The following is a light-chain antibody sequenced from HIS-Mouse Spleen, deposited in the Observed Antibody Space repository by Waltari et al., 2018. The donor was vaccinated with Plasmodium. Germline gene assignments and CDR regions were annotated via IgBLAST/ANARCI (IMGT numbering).Light chain of an antibody. CDR1: SSDVGSYIL. CDR3: CSYAGSSTNWV. J-gene: IGLJ3*02. Sequence: QSALTQPASVSGSPGQSITISCTGTSSDVGSYILVSWYQQHPGKAPKLMIYEGSKRPSGVSNRFSGSKSGNTASLTISGLQAEDEADYYCCSYAGSSTNWVFGGGTKLTVL. V-gene: IGLV2-23*01. CDR2: EGS.